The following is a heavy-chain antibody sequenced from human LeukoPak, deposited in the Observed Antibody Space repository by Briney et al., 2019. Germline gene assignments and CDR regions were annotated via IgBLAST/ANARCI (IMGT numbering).Heavy chain of an antibody. CDR2: ISNSGDDT. D-gene: IGHD4-17*01. Sequence: GGSLRLSCAASGFTFSSYSMNWVRQAPGKGLEWVSTISNSGDDTYYADSVKGRFTISRDNSKNTLYLQMNSLRAEDTAVHYCAKGHGDPFDYWGQGTLVTVSS. CDR1: GFTFSSYS. V-gene: IGHV3-23*01. CDR3: AKGHGDPFDY. J-gene: IGHJ4*02.